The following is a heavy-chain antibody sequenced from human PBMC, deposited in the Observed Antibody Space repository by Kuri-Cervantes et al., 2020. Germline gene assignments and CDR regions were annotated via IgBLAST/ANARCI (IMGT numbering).Heavy chain of an antibody. V-gene: IGHV3-7*03. D-gene: IGHD6-13*01. J-gene: IGHJ4*02. Sequence: GESLKISCAASGFTFSSYWMSWVRQAPGKGLEWVANIKQDGSEKYYVDSVKGRFTISRDNSKNTLYLQIDSLRAEDTAIYYCAKRMSYSSSWYYFDYWGQGTLVTVSS. CDR3: AKRMSYSSSWYYFDY. CDR2: IKQDGSEK. CDR1: GFTFSSYW.